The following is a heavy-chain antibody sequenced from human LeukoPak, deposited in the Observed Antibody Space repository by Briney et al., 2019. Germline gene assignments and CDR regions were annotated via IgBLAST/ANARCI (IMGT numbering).Heavy chain of an antibody. CDR2: VSGSGDTT. V-gene: IGHV3-23*01. CDR1: GFTFSNYA. D-gene: IGHD2-2*01. Sequence: QPRGSLRLSCAASGFTFSNYAMTWVRQAPGKGLEWVSAVSGSGDTTYYADSVKGRFTISRDNSKNTLYVQMSSLRAEDTAIYYCAKGPVVPVATYFFDYWGQGNLVIVSS. CDR3: AKGPVVPVATYFFDY. J-gene: IGHJ4*02.